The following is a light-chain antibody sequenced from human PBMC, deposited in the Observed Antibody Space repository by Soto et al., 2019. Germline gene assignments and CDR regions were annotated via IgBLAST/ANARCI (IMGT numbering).Light chain of an antibody. CDR2: SAS. CDR1: PNFGSSY. J-gene: IGKJ4*01. CDR3: QQYGDLPL. V-gene: IGKV3-20*01. Sequence: EIVLTQSPGTLSLSPGERATLSCRASPNFGSSYLGWYQQKPGQAPRLLIHSASTRATDIPDRFSGSASGTDFTLTISRLEPEDFAVYYCQQYGDLPLFGGGTRVEI.